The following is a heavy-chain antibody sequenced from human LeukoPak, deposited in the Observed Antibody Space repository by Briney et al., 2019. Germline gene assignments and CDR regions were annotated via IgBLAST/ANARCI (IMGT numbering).Heavy chain of an antibody. V-gene: IGHV4-34*01. CDR2: INHSGST. D-gene: IGHD2-15*01. J-gene: IGHJ5*02. CDR1: GGSFSGYY. CDR3: ARVPYCSGGSCYFGLKRFDP. Sequence: SETLSLTCAVYGGSFSGYYWSWIRQPPGKGLEWIGEINHSGSTNYNPSLKSRVTISVDTSKNQFSLKLSSVTAADTAVYYCARVPYCSGGSCYFGLKRFDPWGQETLVTVSS.